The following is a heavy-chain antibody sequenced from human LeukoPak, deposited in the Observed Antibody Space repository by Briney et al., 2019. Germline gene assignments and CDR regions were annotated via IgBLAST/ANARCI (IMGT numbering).Heavy chain of an antibody. CDR3: ARVVPAANLPAAFDP. V-gene: IGHV4-38-2*02. Sequence: SETLSLTCTVSGYSISSGYYWGWIRQPPGKGLEWIGSIYHSGSTYYNPSLKSRVTISVDTSKNQFSLKLSSVTAADTAVYYCARVVPAANLPAAFDPWGQGTLVTVSS. J-gene: IGHJ5*02. CDR2: IYHSGST. CDR1: GYSISSGYY. D-gene: IGHD2-2*01.